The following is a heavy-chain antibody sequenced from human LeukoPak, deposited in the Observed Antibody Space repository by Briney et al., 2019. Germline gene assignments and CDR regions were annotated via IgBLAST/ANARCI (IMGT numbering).Heavy chain of an antibody. D-gene: IGHD3-10*01. CDR2: ISGSGGST. Sequence: GGTLRLSCAASGFIFSSYGMSWVRQAPGKGLEWVSAISGSGGSTYYADSVKGRFTISRDNSKNTLYLQMNSLRAEDTAVYYCAKDDLTYYYGSGSNWGQGTLVTVSS. CDR3: AKDDLTYYYGSGSN. V-gene: IGHV3-23*01. CDR1: GFIFSSYG. J-gene: IGHJ4*02.